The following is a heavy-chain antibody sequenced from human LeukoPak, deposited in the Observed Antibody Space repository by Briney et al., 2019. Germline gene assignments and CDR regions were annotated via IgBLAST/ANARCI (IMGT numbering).Heavy chain of an antibody. J-gene: IGHJ4*02. CDR1: GFTFSSYS. CDR3: ASLPTYYYDSSGYY. CDR2: ISSSSSYI. V-gene: IGHV3-21*01. Sequence: GGSLRLSCAASGFTFSSYSMNWVRQAPGKGLEWVSSISSSSSYIYYADSVKGRFTISRDNAKNSLYLQMNSLRAEDTAVYYCASLPTYYYDSSGYYWGQGTLVTVSS. D-gene: IGHD3-22*01.